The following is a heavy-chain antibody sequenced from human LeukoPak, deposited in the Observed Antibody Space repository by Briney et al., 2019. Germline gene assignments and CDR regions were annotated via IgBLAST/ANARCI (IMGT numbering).Heavy chain of an antibody. V-gene: IGHV1-46*01. Sequence: ASVKVSCMSSGYTFTRYYMHWVRQAPGQGLEWMGTINPSGGATSYAQNFQGRVSTTRDTSTSTDYMELSSLRSEDTAVYYCARQESGTGYFDYWPQGTLVTVSS. J-gene: IGHJ4*02. D-gene: IGHD3-3*01. CDR1: GYTFTRYY. CDR2: INPSGGAT. CDR3: ARQESGTGYFDY.